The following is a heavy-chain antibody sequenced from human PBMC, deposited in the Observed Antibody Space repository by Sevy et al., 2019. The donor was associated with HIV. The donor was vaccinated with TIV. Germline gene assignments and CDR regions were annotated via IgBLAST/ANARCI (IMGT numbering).Heavy chain of an antibody. J-gene: IGHJ6*02. D-gene: IGHD2-8*02. CDR1: GDSINTGNHR. V-gene: IGHV4-61*02. Sequence: SETLSLTGTGAGDSINTGNHRWSWVRQPARQALARIGRLCRRGRSIMYNPSLERRVTISVDTSKNQFSLKVTSVIAADTAIYYCARDGIRRDYWHGLDVWGQGTTVTVSS. CDR2: LCRRGRS. CDR3: ARDGIRRDYWHGLDV.